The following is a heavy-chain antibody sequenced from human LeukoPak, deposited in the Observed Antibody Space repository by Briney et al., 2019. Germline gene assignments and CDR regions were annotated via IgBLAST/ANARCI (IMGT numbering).Heavy chain of an antibody. V-gene: IGHV1-18*01. J-gene: IGHJ4*02. D-gene: IGHD2-2*01. Sequence: ASVKVSCKASGYTFTSYGISWVRQAPGQGLEWMGWISAYNGNTNYAQKLQGRVTMTTDTSTSTAYMELSSLRSEDTAVYYRARVYSSTTDYYFDYWGQGTLVTVSS. CDR2: ISAYNGNT. CDR1: GYTFTSYG. CDR3: ARVYSSTTDYYFDY.